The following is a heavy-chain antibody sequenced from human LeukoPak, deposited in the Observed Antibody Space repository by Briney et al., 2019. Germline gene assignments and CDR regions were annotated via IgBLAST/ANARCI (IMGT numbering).Heavy chain of an antibody. CDR2: ISAYNGNT. D-gene: IGHD5-12*01. Sequence: ASVKVSCKASGGTFSSYAISWVRQAPGQGLEWMGWISAYNGNTNYAQKLQGRVTMTTDTSTSTAYMELRSLRSDDTAVYYCARKRGYDIWFDPWGQGTLVTVSS. CDR3: ARKRGYDIWFDP. V-gene: IGHV1-18*01. CDR1: GGTFSSYA. J-gene: IGHJ5*02.